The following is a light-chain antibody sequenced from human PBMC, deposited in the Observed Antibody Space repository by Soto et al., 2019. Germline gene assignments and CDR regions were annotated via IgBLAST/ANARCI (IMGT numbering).Light chain of an antibody. CDR3: QQYGSSPT. CDR2: GAS. CDR1: QSVSSSY. J-gene: IGKJ1*01. Sequence: EILMTQSPATLSVSPGERATLSCRASQSVSSSYLAWYQQKPGQAPRLLIYGASSRATGIPDRFSGSGSGTDFTLTISRLEPEDFAVYYCQQYGSSPTFGQGTKVDIK. V-gene: IGKV3-20*01.